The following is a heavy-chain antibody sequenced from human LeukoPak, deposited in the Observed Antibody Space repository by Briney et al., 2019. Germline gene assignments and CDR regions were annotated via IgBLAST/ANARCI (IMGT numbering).Heavy chain of an antibody. CDR2: IRSKAYGGTT. CDR1: GFTFGDYA. CDR3: TRQVVPAGMDV. D-gene: IGHD2-2*01. Sequence: GGSLRLSCTASGFTFGDYAMSWVRQAPGKGLEWVGFIRSKAYGGTTEYAASVKGRFTISRDDSKSIAYLQMNSLKTEDTAVYYCTRQVVPAGMDVWGKGTTVTVSS. V-gene: IGHV3-49*04. J-gene: IGHJ6*03.